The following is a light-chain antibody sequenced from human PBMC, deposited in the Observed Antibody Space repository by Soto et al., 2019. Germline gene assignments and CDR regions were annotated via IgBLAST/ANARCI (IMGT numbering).Light chain of an antibody. V-gene: IGKV3-20*01. CDR3: QQYGSSPPYP. Sequence: EIVLTQSPGTLSLSPGERATLSCRASQSVSRSYLAWYQQKPGQAPRLLIYGASSRATGIPDRFSGSGSGTDFPLTINRLEPQDFAVYYCQQYGSSPPYPFGQGTKLEIK. CDR2: GAS. CDR1: QSVSRSY. J-gene: IGKJ2*01.